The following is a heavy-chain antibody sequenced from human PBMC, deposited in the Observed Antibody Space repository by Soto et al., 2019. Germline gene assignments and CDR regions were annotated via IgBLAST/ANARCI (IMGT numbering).Heavy chain of an antibody. CDR1: GYTFTTSG. V-gene: IGHV1-18*04. CDR3: TRAGASDWNYVSTSS. CDR2: ISAKSGNT. Sequence: QLGQSGAEVKKPGASVKVSCKASGYTFTTSGFNWVRQAPGQGREWMGWISAKSGNTNYVQKLQGRVTMTTDTSKSTVYMELKSLTSDDTAIYYCTRAGASDWNYVSTSSWGQGTLVTVSS. D-gene: IGHD1-7*01. J-gene: IGHJ4*02.